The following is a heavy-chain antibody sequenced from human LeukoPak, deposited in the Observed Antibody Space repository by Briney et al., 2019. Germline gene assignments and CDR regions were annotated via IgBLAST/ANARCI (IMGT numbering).Heavy chain of an antibody. J-gene: IGHJ4*02. V-gene: IGHV4-38-2*02. Sequence: SETLSLTCTVSGYSISSGYYWGWIRQPPGKGLEWIGSIYHSGSTYYNPSLKSRVTISVDTSKNQFSLKLSSVTAADTAVYYCAREPRWLQLRSFDYWGQGTLVTVSS. CDR3: AREPRWLQLRSFDY. CDR1: GYSISSGYY. CDR2: IYHSGST. D-gene: IGHD5-24*01.